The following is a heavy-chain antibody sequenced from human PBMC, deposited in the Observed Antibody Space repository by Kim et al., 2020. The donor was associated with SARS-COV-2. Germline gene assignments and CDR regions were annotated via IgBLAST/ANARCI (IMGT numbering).Heavy chain of an antibody. Sequence: SETLSLTCTVSGDSISSDDYYWSWVRQPPGAGLEWIGYISYSGVTYFNPSLKRRLTISVGSTNNEFYLYLRSVTAADTAVYYCARGGPTSGGEEKFEFWGQGTLDTVSS. D-gene: IGHD2-8*02. J-gene: IGHJ4*02. V-gene: IGHV4-30-4*01. CDR2: ISYSGVT. CDR3: ARGGPTSGGEEKFEF. CDR1: GDSISSDDYY.